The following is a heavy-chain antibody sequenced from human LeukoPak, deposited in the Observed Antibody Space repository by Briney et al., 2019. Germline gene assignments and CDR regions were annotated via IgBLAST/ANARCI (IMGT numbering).Heavy chain of an antibody. CDR2: ISDDSSFI. V-gene: IGHV3-23*01. CDR3: AKDRCSGAGCDSFHS. J-gene: IGHJ4*02. CDR1: GFKFRSYA. Sequence: GGSLRLSCVASGFKFRSYAMNWVRQAPGKGLECISTISDDSSFIYYADSVKGRSAVSRDNSRSTLYLQINNLKVEDSAVYYCAKDRCSGAGCDSFHSWGQGALVTVPP. D-gene: IGHD2-15*01.